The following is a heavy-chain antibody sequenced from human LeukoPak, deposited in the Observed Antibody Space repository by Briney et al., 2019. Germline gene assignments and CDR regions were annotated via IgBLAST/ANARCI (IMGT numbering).Heavy chain of an antibody. D-gene: IGHD6-13*01. CDR1: GGSISTNY. CDR3: ARGPSSTWSYYMDV. Sequence: PSETLSLTCTVSGGSISTNYWNWIRQPPRKGLEWIGYIYYSGFTNYNPSLKSRVTMSVDTSKNQFSVRLSYVTAADTAVYFCARGPSSTWSYYMDVWGKGTTVTVSS. V-gene: IGHV4-59*01. J-gene: IGHJ6*03. CDR2: IYYSGFT.